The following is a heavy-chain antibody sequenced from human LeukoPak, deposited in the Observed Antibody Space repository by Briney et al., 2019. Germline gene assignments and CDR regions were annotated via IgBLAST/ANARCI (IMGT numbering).Heavy chain of an antibody. CDR3: ARDRHPHYYDSSGYTNAFDI. Sequence: ASVKVSCKASGGTFSSYAISWVRQAPGQGLEWMGRIIPIFGTANYAQKFQGRVTITTDESTSTAYMELSSLRSEDTAVYYCARDRHPHYYDSSGYTNAFDIWGQGTMDTVSS. D-gene: IGHD3-22*01. CDR1: GGTFSSYA. V-gene: IGHV1-69*05. CDR2: IIPIFGTA. J-gene: IGHJ3*02.